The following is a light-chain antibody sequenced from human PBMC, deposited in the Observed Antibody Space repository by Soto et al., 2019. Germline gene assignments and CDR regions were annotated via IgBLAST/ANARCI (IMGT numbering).Light chain of an antibody. V-gene: IGKV3-20*01. CDR1: QSVSSNY. CDR2: GAS. Sequence: EIVLTQSPGTLSLSPGERATLSCRASQSVSSNYLAWYQQKPGQAPRPLIYGASSRATGIPDRFSGSGAGTDFPRTISRLESEDFAVYYCQQYGSSPWTFGQGTKVEIK. CDR3: QQYGSSPWT. J-gene: IGKJ1*01.